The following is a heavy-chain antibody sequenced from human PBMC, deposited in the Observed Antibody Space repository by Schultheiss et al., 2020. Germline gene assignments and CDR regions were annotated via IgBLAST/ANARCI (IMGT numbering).Heavy chain of an antibody. CDR2: IYGDDAK. D-gene: IGHD4-17*01. Sequence: SGPTLVKPTQTLTLTCSFSGFSLSTSTMCVSWIRQPPGKALEWLVLIYGDDAKRYSPSLKSRLTITKDTSKNQVVLTMTNMDPVDTATYYCAHTGTLNGDYDYWGQGTLVTVSS. V-gene: IGHV2-5*08. CDR3: AHTGTLNGDYDY. J-gene: IGHJ4*02. CDR1: GFSLSTSTMC.